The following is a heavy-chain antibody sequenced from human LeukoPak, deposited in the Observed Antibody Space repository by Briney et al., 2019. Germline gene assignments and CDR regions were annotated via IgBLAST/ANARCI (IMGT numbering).Heavy chain of an antibody. J-gene: IGHJ4*02. CDR2: IYYSGST. D-gene: IGHD3-22*01. V-gene: IGHV4-39*07. Sequence: PSETLSLTCTVSGGSISSSSYYWGWIRQPPGKGLEWIGSIYYSGSTYYNPSLKSRVTISVDTSKNQFSLKLSSVTAADTAIYYCARVRNYYDSSGSYYFDYWGQGTLVTVSS. CDR1: GGSISSSSYY. CDR3: ARVRNYYDSSGSYYFDY.